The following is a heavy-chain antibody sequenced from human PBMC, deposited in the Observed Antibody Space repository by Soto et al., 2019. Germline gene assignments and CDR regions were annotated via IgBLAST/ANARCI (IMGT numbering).Heavy chain of an antibody. V-gene: IGHV4-31*01. D-gene: IGHD6-19*01. Sequence: QVQLQESGPGLVKPSQTLSLTCTVSGGSISSGGYYWSWIRQHPGKGLEWIGYIYYSGTTYYNPYLKSQVTISVDTSKNQFSLKLSSVTAADTAVYYCAREQKTSRAGFDIWGQGTMFTVSS. CDR1: GGSISSGGYY. J-gene: IGHJ3*02. CDR3: AREQKTSRAGFDI. CDR2: IYYSGTT.